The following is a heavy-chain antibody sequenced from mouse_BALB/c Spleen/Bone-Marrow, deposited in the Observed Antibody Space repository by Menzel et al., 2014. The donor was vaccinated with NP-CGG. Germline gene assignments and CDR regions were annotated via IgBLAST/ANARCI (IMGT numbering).Heavy chain of an antibody. J-gene: IGHJ3*01. CDR2: IDTSDSYT. Sequence: VQLQQSGAELVMPGASVKMSCTASGHTFTDYWMHWVKQRPGQGLEWIGAIDTSDSYTSYNQKFKGKATLTVDESSSTAYMQLSSLTSEDSAVYYCARSDYRFDPLPYWGEGTLVTVSA. V-gene: IGHV1-69*01. CDR1: GHTFTDYW. D-gene: IGHD2-14*01. CDR3: ARSDYRFDPLPY.